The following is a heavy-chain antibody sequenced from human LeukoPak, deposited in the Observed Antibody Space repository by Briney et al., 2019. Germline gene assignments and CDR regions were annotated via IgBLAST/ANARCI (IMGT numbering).Heavy chain of an antibody. CDR3: ALELVVPAALERLNAFDI. CDR2: INHSGGT. J-gene: IGHJ3*02. CDR1: GGSFSGFR. Sequence: SETLSLTCAVSGGSFSGFRWHWIRQPPGKGPEWFGEINHSGGTTYNPSLKSRVTISVDTSKIQFSLNLTSVTAADTAVYYCALELVVPAALERLNAFDIWGHGTMVTVSS. V-gene: IGHV4-34*01. D-gene: IGHD2-2*01.